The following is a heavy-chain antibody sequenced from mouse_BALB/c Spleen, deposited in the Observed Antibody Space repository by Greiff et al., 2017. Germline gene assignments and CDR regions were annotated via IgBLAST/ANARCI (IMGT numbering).Heavy chain of an antibody. Sequence: EVQRVESGGGLVKPGGSLKLSCAASGFAFSSYDMSWVRQTPEKRLEWVAYISSGGGSTYYPDTVKGRFTISRDNAKNTLYLQMSSLKSEDTAMYYCARQDYGYDLYYFDYWGQGTTLTVSS. V-gene: IGHV5-12-1*01. CDR2: ISSGGGST. CDR1: GFAFSSYD. J-gene: IGHJ2*01. D-gene: IGHD2-2*01. CDR3: ARQDYGYDLYYFDY.